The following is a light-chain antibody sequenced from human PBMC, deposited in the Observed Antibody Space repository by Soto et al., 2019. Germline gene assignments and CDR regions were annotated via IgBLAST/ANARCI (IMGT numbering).Light chain of an antibody. CDR1: SSDVGSYIY. CDR2: EVN. V-gene: IGLV2-14*01. CDR3: SSYTDSSTVV. J-gene: IGLJ1*01. Sequence: QSVLTQPASVSGSPGQSITISCTGTSSDVGSYIYVSWYQHHPGKAPKLMIYEVNNRPSGVSNRFSGSKSGNTASLTISGVQAEDEADYYCSSYTDSSTVVFGTGTKVTVL.